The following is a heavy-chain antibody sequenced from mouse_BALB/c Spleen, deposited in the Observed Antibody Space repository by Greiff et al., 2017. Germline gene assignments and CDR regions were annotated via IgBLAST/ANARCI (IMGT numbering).Heavy chain of an antibody. Sequence: VMLVESGPGLVAPSQSLSITCTVSGFSLTSYGVHWVRQPPGKGLEWLGVIWAGGSTNYNSALMSRLSISKDNSKSQVFLKMNSLQTDDTAMYYCARGDGNYLHWYFDVWGAGTTVTVSS. CDR2: IWAGGST. J-gene: IGHJ1*01. D-gene: IGHD2-1*01. V-gene: IGHV2-9*02. CDR3: ARGDGNYLHWYFDV. CDR1: GFSLTSYG.